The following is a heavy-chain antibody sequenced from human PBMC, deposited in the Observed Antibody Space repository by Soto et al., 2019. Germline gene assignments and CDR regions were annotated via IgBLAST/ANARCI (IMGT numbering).Heavy chain of an antibody. CDR2: ISPSNSTI. V-gene: IGHV3-48*03. CDR3: ARVGRGFCSSTRCYTDGFDL. CDR1: GFTFSLYP. D-gene: IGHD2-2*01. J-gene: IGHJ3*01. Sequence: QLVESGGGLVQPGGSLRLSCAASGFTFSLYPVNWVRQAPGKGLEWLSYISPSNSTIYYADSVKGRFTISRDNAKNSLDLQLNGLRGDDTAVYYCARVGRGFCSSTRCYTDGFDLWGQGTVGTVST.